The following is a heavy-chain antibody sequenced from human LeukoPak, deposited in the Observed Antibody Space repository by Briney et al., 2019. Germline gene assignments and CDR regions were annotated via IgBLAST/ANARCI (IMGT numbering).Heavy chain of an antibody. D-gene: IGHD1-26*01. CDR3: ARRRVGATPYFDH. CDR2: IYYSGGT. CDR1: GGSISSYY. Sequence: SETLSLTCTVSGGSISSYYWSWIRQPPGKGLEWIGQIYYSGGTNYNPSLKSRVTISVDTSKNQFSLKLSSVTAADTAVYYCARRRVGATPYFDHWGQGTLVTVSS. J-gene: IGHJ4*02. V-gene: IGHV4-59*08.